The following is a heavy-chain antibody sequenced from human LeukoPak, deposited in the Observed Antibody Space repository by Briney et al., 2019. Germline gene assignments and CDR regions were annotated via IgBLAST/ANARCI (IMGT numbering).Heavy chain of an antibody. D-gene: IGHD3-22*01. CDR1: GYSFTSYW. CDR3: ARLYYYDSSGYSD. Sequence: GESLKISCKGSGYSFTSYWISWVRQMPGKGLEWMGRIDPSDSYTDYSPSFQGHVTISADKSISTSYLQWSSLTASDTAMYYCARLYYYDSSGYSDWGQGTLVTVSS. V-gene: IGHV5-10-1*01. J-gene: IGHJ4*02. CDR2: IDPSDSYT.